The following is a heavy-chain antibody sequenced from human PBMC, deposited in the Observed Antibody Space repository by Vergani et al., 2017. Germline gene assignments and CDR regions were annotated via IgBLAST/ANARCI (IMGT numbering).Heavy chain of an antibody. CDR1: GGSISSSSYY. D-gene: IGHD2-15*01. CDR2: IYYSGST. CDR3: ASLGYCSGGSCYSAFDI. V-gene: IGHV4-39*07. J-gene: IGHJ3*02. Sequence: QLQLQESGPGLVKPSETLSLTCTVSGGSISSSSYYWGWIRQPPGKGLEWIGSIYYSGSTYYNPSLTSRVTIAVDTSKNQFSLKLSSVTAADTAVYYCASLGYCSGGSCYSAFDIWGQGTMVTGSS.